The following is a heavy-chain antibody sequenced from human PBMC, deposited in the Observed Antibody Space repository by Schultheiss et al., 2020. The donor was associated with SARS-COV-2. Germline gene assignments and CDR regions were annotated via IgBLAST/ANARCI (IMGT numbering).Heavy chain of an antibody. CDR3: ARASEDIVVVVAATALDV. Sequence: GGSLRLSCAASGFTFSSYWMSWVRQAPGKGLEWVANIKQDGSEKYYVDSVKGRFTISRDNAKNSLYLQMNSLRAEDTAVYYCARASEDIVVVVAATALDVWGQGTTVTVSS. V-gene: IGHV3-7*03. J-gene: IGHJ6*02. CDR1: GFTFSSYW. CDR2: IKQDGSEK. D-gene: IGHD2-15*01.